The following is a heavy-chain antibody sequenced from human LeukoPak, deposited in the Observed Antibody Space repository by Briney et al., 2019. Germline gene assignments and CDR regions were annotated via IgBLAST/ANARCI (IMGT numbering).Heavy chain of an antibody. CDR3: ARDPSGSPVFDP. CDR1: GLTLTIYS. D-gene: IGHD3-10*01. J-gene: IGHJ5*02. Sequence: PGGSLRLSCAASGLTLTIYSMNWVRQAPGKGLEWVANIKQDGSVKNYVDSVKGRFTISRDNAKNSLFLQMNSLSAEDTAVYYCARDPSGSPVFDPWGQGTLVTVSS. V-gene: IGHV3-7*01. CDR2: IKQDGSVK.